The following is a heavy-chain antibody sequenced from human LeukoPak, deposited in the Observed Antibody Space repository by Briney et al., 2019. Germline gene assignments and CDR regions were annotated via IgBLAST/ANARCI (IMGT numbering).Heavy chain of an antibody. CDR2: ISTSGGST. Sequence: GGSLRLSCAASGFIFSSYAMSWVRQAPGKGLEWVSAISTSGGSTYYADSVKGRFTISRDNSKNTLYLQMNSPRAEDTAVYCCAKRIAAAGPYFDYWGQGTLVTVSS. CDR3: AKRIAAAGPYFDY. CDR1: GFIFSSYA. J-gene: IGHJ4*02. V-gene: IGHV3-23*01. D-gene: IGHD6-13*01.